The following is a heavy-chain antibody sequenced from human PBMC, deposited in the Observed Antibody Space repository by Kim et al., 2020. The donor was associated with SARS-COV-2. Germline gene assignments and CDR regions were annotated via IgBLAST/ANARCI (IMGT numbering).Heavy chain of an antibody. V-gene: IGHV1-3*01. J-gene: IGHJ3*02. D-gene: IGHD2-2*01. CDR1: GYTFTSYA. CDR2: INPGNGNT. CDR3: ARRHAPQGDNVVVPVASLVGAFDI. Sequence: ASVKVSCKASGYTFTSYAIQWVRQAPGQRLEWMGWINPGNGNTKYSQKFQGRVTITRDTSANIAYMELSSLRSEDTAVYYCARRHAPQGDNVVVPVASLVGAFDIWGQGTMVTVSS.